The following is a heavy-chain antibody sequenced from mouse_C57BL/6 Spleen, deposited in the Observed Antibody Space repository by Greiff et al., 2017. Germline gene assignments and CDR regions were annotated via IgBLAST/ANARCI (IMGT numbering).Heavy chain of an antibody. CDR2: IDPETGGT. V-gene: IGHV1-15*01. CDR1: GYTFTDYE. CDR3: TRGGESTLYRYYFDY. D-gene: IGHD6-2*01. J-gene: IGHJ2*01. Sequence: QVQLQQSGAELVRPGASVTLSCKASGYTFTDYELHWVKQTPVHGLEWIGAIDPETGGTAYNQKFKGKAILTADKSSRTAYMELRSLTSEDSAVYYCTRGGESTLYRYYFDYWGQGTTLTVSS.